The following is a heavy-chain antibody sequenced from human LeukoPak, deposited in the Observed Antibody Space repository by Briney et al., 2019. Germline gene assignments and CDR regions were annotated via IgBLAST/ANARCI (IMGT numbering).Heavy chain of an antibody. Sequence: GGSLRLSCAASGFTFSSYSMNWVRQAPGKGLEWVSSISSSSSYIYYADSVKGRFTISRDNSKNTLYLQMNSLRAEDTAVYYCARDLGRAPHLDYWGQGTLVTVSS. J-gene: IGHJ4*02. CDR2: ISSSSSYI. CDR1: GFTFSSYS. V-gene: IGHV3-21*01. CDR3: ARDLGRAPHLDY. D-gene: IGHD1-26*01.